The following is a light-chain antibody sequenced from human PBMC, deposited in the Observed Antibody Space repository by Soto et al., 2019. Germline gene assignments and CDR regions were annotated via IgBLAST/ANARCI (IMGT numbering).Light chain of an antibody. CDR3: CSYAGRSTYV. CDR1: SSDVGSYNL. CDR2: EGN. J-gene: IGLJ1*01. Sequence: QSALTQPASVSGSPGQSITISCTGTSSDVGSYNLVSWYQQLPGKAPKLMIYEGNKRPSGVSNLFSGSKSGNTASLTISGLQAEDEAEYYCCSYAGRSTYVFGTGTKLTVL. V-gene: IGLV2-23*01.